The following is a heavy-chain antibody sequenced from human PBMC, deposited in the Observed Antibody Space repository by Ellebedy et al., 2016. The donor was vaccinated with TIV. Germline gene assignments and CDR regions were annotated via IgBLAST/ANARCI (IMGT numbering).Heavy chain of an antibody. CDR2: IYPGDSDT. CDR1: GYSFTSYW. J-gene: IGHJ6*02. D-gene: IGHD6-19*01. V-gene: IGHV5-51*01. Sequence: GESLKISCKGSGYSFTSYWIGWVRQMPGKGLEWMGIIYPGDSDTRYSPSFQGQVTISADKSISTAYLQWSSLKASDTAMYYCARPSRGSSGWSGGLDVWGQGTTVTVSS. CDR3: ARPSRGSSGWSGGLDV.